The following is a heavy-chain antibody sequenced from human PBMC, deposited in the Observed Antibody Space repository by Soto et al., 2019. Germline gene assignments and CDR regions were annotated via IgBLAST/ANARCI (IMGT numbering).Heavy chain of an antibody. D-gene: IGHD3-10*02. CDR1: GFTFRRSA. Sequence: EVQMLESGGGLVQPGGSLRLSCAASGFTFRRSAMTWVRQAPGRGLEWVSAISASGGTTLYADSVRGRFTISRDDSKSTFYLQMDNLRVEDTAVYYCGRNAIFVRGVPDEYWGQGTPVTVSS. CDR2: ISASGGTT. V-gene: IGHV3-23*01. J-gene: IGHJ4*02. CDR3: GRNAIFVRGVPDEY.